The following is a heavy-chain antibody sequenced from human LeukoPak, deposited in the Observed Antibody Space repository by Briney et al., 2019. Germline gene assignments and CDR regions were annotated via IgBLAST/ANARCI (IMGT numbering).Heavy chain of an antibody. V-gene: IGHV3-23*01. J-gene: IGHJ4*02. CDR1: GFSFSSYA. Sequence: PGGSLRLSCAASGFSFSSYAMRWVRQAPGKGREWVSAISGSGGSTYYADSVKGRFTISRDNSKKTLYLQMNSLKAEGPAVYYCAKVPGTTMAVDYFDYWGQGTLVTVSS. CDR3: AKVPGTTMAVDYFDY. D-gene: IGHD1-1*01. CDR2: ISGSGGST.